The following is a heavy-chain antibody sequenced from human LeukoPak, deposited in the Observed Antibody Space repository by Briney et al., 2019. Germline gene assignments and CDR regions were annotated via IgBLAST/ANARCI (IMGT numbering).Heavy chain of an antibody. D-gene: IGHD1-1*01. CDR1: GYTLTELS. J-gene: IGHJ3*02. CDR2: MNPNSGNT. Sequence: ASVKVSCKVSGYTLTELSMHWVRQATGQGLEWMGWMNPNSGNTGYAQKFQGRVTMTRNTSISTAFMELSSLRSEDTAVYYCARDALYNWRNAFDIWGQGTMVTVSS. V-gene: IGHV1-8*01. CDR3: ARDALYNWRNAFDI.